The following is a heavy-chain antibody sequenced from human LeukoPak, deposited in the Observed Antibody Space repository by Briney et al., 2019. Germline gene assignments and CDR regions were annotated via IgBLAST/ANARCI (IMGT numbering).Heavy chain of an antibody. CDR1: GFTFSSYW. V-gene: IGHV3-74*01. CDR3: ARGSSSWYLDY. CDR2: INSDGSST. D-gene: IGHD6-13*01. Sequence: GGSLRLSCAASGFTFSSYWMHWVRQAPGKGLVWVSRINSDGSSTNYADSVKGRFTISRDNAKNTLYLQMNSLRAEDTAVYYCARGSSSWYLDYWGQGTLVTVSS. J-gene: IGHJ4*02.